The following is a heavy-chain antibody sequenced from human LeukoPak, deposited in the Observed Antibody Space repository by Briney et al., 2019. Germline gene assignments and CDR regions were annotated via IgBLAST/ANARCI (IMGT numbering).Heavy chain of an antibody. J-gene: IGHJ4*02. D-gene: IGHD1-1*01. V-gene: IGHV3-74*01. Sequence: GGSLRLSCAASGFTISSYWMHWVRQAPGKGLVWVSRIYSDVSITNYADSVKGRFTISRDNATNTLYLQMNSLRAEDTAVYYCAGGEYNWNSICWGQGTLVTVSS. CDR1: GFTISSYW. CDR3: AGGEYNWNSIC. CDR2: IYSDVSIT.